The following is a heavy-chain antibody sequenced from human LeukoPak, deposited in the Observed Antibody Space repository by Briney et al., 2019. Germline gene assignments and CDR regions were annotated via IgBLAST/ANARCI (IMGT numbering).Heavy chain of an antibody. CDR1: GFSFSDYY. CDR2: ISCSGNTI. J-gene: IGHJ4*02. CDR3: ARDQYYYDSSAPPLY. D-gene: IGHD3-22*01. V-gene: IGHV3-11*01. Sequence: GGSLRLSCAASGFSFSDYYMSWIRQAPGKGLEWVSYISCSGNTIYYADSVKGRFTISRDNAKNSLYLQMNSLRAEDTAVYYCARDQYYYDSSAPPLYWGQGTLVTVSS.